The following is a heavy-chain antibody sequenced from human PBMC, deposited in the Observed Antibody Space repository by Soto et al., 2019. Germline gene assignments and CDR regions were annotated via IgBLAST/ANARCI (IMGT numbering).Heavy chain of an antibody. V-gene: IGHV1-3*01. D-gene: IGHD2-8*01. CDR1: GYTFTSYA. Sequence: ASVKVSCKASGYTFTSYAMHWVRQAPGQRLEWMGWINAGNGNTKYSQKFQGRVTITRDTSASTAYMELSSLRSEDTAVYYCARDGYCTNGVCYPKNKDYWGQGTLVTVSS. CDR3: ARDGYCTNGVCYPKNKDY. CDR2: INAGNGNT. J-gene: IGHJ4*02.